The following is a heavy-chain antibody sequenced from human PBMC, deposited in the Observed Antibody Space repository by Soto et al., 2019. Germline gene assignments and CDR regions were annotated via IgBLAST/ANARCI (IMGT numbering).Heavy chain of an antibody. CDR1: GGTFSSYA. Sequence: QVQLVQSGAEGKKPGSSVKVSCKASGGTFSSYAISRGRTAPGKGLEWMGGIIPIFGTANYAQKIQGRVTITADKSTSTAYMELSSMRSEDTALYYFADLAADGTSYWGQGTLVTVSS. CDR3: ADLAADGTSY. CDR2: IIPIFGTA. J-gene: IGHJ4*02. D-gene: IGHD6-13*01. V-gene: IGHV1-69*06.